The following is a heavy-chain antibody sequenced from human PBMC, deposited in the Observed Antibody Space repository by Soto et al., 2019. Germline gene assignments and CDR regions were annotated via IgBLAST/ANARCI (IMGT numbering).Heavy chain of an antibody. CDR2: VYYSGST. D-gene: IGHD3-10*01. V-gene: IGHV4-39*01. CDR1: GGSISSSSFY. Sequence: TLSLTCTVSGGSISSSSFYWGWIRQSPGKGLEWIGYVYYSGSTDYNPSLKSRVTISVDTSKNQFSLNLNSVTAADTAVYFCARMVRGNSNFDYWGQGTLVTVSS. CDR3: ARMVRGNSNFDY. J-gene: IGHJ4*02.